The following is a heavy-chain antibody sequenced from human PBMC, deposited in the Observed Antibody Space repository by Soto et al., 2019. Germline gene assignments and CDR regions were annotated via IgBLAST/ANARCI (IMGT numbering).Heavy chain of an antibody. D-gene: IGHD6-19*01. V-gene: IGHV4-59*08. J-gene: IGHJ5*02. Sequence: QVQLQESGPGLVKPSETLSLTCTVSGGSISNYYWSWIRQPPGKGLEWLGSIYYTGSTDDNPSLKSPVTTAVATSKNQFSLKLSSVTAADTAVYYWARGGDSSAWYNTWFDPWGQGTLVTVSS. CDR3: ARGGDSSAWYNTWFDP. CDR1: GGSISNYY. CDR2: IYYTGST.